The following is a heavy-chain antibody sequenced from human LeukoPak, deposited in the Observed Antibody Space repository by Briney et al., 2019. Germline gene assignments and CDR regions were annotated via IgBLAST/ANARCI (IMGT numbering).Heavy chain of an antibody. CDR3: AKDRRVDISGLFDY. J-gene: IGHJ4*02. CDR2: ISWNSGSI. V-gene: IGHV3-9*01. Sequence: GGSLRLSCAASGFTFDDYAMHWVRQAPGKGLEWVSGISWNSGSIGYADSVKGRFTISRDNAKNSLYLQMNSLRAEDTALYYCAKDRRVDISGLFDYWGQGTLVTVSS. D-gene: IGHD3-9*01. CDR1: GFTFDDYA.